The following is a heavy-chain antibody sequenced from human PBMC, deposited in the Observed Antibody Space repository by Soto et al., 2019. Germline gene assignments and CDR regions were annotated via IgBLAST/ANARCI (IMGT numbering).Heavy chain of an antibody. Sequence: SGPTLVNPTQTLTLTCTFSGFSLTTIGVGVGWIRQPPGKALEWLALIFWNDDERYSPSLNSRLTINKDTSKNQVVLTMTNMDPVDTATYYCVNTGYSYDPFGYWGRGTLVTVSS. CDR3: VNTGYSYDPFGY. CDR2: IFWNDDE. J-gene: IGHJ4*02. D-gene: IGHD5-18*01. V-gene: IGHV2-5*01. CDR1: GFSLTTIGVG.